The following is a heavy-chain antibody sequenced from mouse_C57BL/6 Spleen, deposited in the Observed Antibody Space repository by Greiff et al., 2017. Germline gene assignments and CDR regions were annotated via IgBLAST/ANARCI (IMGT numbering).Heavy chain of an antibody. CDR3: ERGIGYDWGGYAMDY. CDR1: GFTFSSYT. D-gene: IGHD2-2*01. CDR2: ISGGGGNT. V-gene: IGHV5-9*01. J-gene: IGHJ4*01. Sequence: DVKLVESGGGLVKPGGSLKLSCAASGFTFSSYTMSWVRQTPEQRLEWVATISGGGGNTYYPDSVKGRFTISIDNAKNTLYLQMSSLRSEDTALYDCERGIGYDWGGYAMDYWGKGTSATVPS.